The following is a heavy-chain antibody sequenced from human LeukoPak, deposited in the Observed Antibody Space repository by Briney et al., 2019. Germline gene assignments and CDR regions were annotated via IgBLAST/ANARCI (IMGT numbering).Heavy chain of an antibody. V-gene: IGHV3-48*03. CDR1: GFTFSSYE. CDR3: AREGQWLASY. D-gene: IGHD6-19*01. J-gene: IGHJ4*02. CDR2: ISSSGSNI. Sequence: PGGSLRLSCAASGFTFSSYEMNWVRQAPGKGLEWVSYISSSGSNIYYADSVKGRFTISRDNAKNSLYLQMNSLRAEDTAVYYCAREGQWLASYWGQGTLVTVSS.